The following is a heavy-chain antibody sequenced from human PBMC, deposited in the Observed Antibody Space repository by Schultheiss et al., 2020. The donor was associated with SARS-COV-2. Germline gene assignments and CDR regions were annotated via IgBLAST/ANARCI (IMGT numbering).Heavy chain of an antibody. V-gene: IGHV4-34*01. CDR3: ARGRITMVQGVIPFDY. CDR2: IDHSGGT. D-gene: IGHD3-10*01. Sequence: SETLSLTCAVSDGSFSDYYWTWIRQPPGKGLEWIGEIDHSGGTNHNPSLKSRVTISVDTSRNQFSLKVNSATAADTAVYYCARGRITMVQGVIPFDYWGQGTLVTVSS. CDR1: DGSFSDYY. J-gene: IGHJ4*02.